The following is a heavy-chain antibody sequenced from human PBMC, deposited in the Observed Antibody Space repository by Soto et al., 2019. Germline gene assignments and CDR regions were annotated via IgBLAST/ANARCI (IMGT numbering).Heavy chain of an antibody. CDR1: GDSISGYY. CDR3: ARARYYGAKNDF. J-gene: IGHJ4*02. Sequence: QVRLQESGPGLVKPSETLSLTCTVSGDSISGYYWSWIRQPPGKRPEWLGCIYSSGSTKYNPSLKSRVTLSIDTPRSQFSLRVNSVTAADTAVYYCARARYYGAKNDFWGQGTRVTVSS. CDR2: IYSSGST. V-gene: IGHV4-59*01. D-gene: IGHD1-26*01.